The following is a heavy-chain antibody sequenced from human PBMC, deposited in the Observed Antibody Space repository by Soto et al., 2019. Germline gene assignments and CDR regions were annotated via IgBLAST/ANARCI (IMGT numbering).Heavy chain of an antibody. J-gene: IGHJ6*02. D-gene: IGHD1-26*01. V-gene: IGHV4-4*07. CDR2: IYTSGTT. CDR1: GGSIRSYY. Sequence: QVQLQESGPGLVKPSETLSLTCTVSGGSIRSYYWSWIRQPAGKPLEWSGRIYTSGTTNYNPSLKSRVTILVDTSKNQFSLKLSSVTAADTAVYYCAREGASGFGMDVWGQGTTVTVSS. CDR3: AREGASGFGMDV.